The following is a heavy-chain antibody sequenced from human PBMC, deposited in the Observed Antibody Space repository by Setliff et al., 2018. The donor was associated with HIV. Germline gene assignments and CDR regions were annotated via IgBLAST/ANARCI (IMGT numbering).Heavy chain of an antibody. Sequence: ASVKVSCKASGYTFTGYYLHWVRQAPGQGLEWMGWINPNSGGTNYAQKFQGRVTMTRDTSISTAYMELSRLRSDDTAVYYCARGPITMIVVYFDYWGQGTLVTVSS. CDR3: ARGPITMIVVYFDY. D-gene: IGHD3-22*01. CDR2: INPNSGGT. CDR1: GYTFTGYY. J-gene: IGHJ4*02. V-gene: IGHV1-2*02.